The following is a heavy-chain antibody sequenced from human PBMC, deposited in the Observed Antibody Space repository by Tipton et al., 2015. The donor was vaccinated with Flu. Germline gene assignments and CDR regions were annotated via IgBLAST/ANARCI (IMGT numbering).Heavy chain of an antibody. CDR3: ARARGRTTVTTSGYFDY. CDR2: IWYDGSNK. V-gene: IGHV3-33*08. J-gene: IGHJ4*02. CDR1: GFTFSSYW. D-gene: IGHD4-17*01. Sequence: SLRLSCAASGFTFSSYWMSWVRQAPGKGLEWVAVIWYDGSNKYYADSVKGRFTISRDNSKNTLYLQMNSLRAGDTAVYYCARARGRTTVTTSGYFDYWGQGTLVTVSS.